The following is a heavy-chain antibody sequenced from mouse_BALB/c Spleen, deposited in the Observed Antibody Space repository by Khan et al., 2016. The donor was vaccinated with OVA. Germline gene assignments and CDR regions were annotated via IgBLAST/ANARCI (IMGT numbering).Heavy chain of an antibody. CDR3: TRDRNYDGSSFYFDY. CDR1: GFTFSSYS. Sequence: EVELVESGGGLVKPGGSLRLSCEASGFTFSSYSMSWVRQTPEKRLEWVATTTSGGSYTYYPDSVQGRFTISRDNAKNTLYLQMSSLKSEDTAIDYCTRDRNYDGSSFYFDYWGEGTTLTVSS. D-gene: IGHD1-1*01. CDR2: TTSGGSYT. V-gene: IGHV5-6-4*01. J-gene: IGHJ2*01.